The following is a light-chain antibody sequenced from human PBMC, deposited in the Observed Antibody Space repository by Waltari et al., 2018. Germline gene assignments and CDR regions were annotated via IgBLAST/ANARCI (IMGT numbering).Light chain of an antibody. Sequence: DVVMTQSPLSLSVTLGQTASLSCRSSQSLVHSDGNTYLNRFHQRPGQSPRRLIYKISNRDYGVPDRFSGSGSGTDFTLKITRVEAEDVGVYYCMQAAHWPKTFGQGTKVEIK. CDR3: MQAAHWPKT. V-gene: IGKV2-30*02. CDR2: KIS. J-gene: IGKJ1*01. CDR1: QSLVHSDGNTY.